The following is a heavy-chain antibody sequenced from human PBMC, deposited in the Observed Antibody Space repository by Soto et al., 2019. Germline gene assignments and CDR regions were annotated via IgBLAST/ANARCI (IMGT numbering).Heavy chain of an antibody. Sequence: GGSLRLSCAASGFTFSSYAMSWVRQAPGKGLEWVSAISGGGGSTYYADSVKGRFTISRDNSKNTLYLQMNSLRAEDTAVYYCAKDQTRALYGSGSPFHYWGQGTLVTVSS. V-gene: IGHV3-23*01. CDR2: ISGGGGST. D-gene: IGHD3-10*01. CDR3: AKDQTRALYGSGSPFHY. J-gene: IGHJ4*02. CDR1: GFTFSSYA.